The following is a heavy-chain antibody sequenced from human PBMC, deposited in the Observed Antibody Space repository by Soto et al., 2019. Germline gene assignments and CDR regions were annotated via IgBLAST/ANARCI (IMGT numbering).Heavy chain of an antibody. Sequence: VASVKVSCKASGYTFTSYYMHWVLQAPGQGLEWMGIINPSGGSTSYAQKFQGRVTMTRDTSTSTVYMELSSLRSEDTAVYYCARDHLRRGTPDYWGRGTLVTVSS. CDR1: GYTFTSYY. CDR3: ARDHLRRGTPDY. V-gene: IGHV1-46*01. J-gene: IGHJ4*01. D-gene: IGHD2-15*01. CDR2: INPSGGST.